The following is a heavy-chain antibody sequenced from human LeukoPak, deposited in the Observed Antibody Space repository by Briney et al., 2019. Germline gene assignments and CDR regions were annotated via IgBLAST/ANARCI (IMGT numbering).Heavy chain of an antibody. D-gene: IGHD6-13*01. CDR2: INSDGSST. J-gene: IGHJ3*02. Sequence: GGSLRLSCAASGFTFSSYWMHWVRQAPGKGLVWVSRINSDGSSTSYADSVKGRFTISRDNAKKSVYLQMNSLRVEDMALYYCAKSGWGISGAGGAFDIWGQGTMVTVSS. CDR1: GFTFSSYW. V-gene: IGHV3-74*01. CDR3: AKSGWGISGAGGAFDI.